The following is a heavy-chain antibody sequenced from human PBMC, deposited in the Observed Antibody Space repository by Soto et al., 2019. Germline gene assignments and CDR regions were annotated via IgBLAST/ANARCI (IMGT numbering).Heavy chain of an antibody. J-gene: IGHJ4*02. Sequence: QLQLQESVPGLVKPSETLSLTCTVSGGSISSRSHYWGWIRQSPGKHLEWIGSSYYRGSTHYNPSLMTRVTISVDTSKNQVSLKVYSVTAADTAVYYCATADGFGVVTPFFEYWGQGILVTVSS. D-gene: IGHD3-3*01. V-gene: IGHV4-39*01. CDR2: SYYRGST. CDR1: GGSISSRSHY. CDR3: ATADGFGVVTPFFEY.